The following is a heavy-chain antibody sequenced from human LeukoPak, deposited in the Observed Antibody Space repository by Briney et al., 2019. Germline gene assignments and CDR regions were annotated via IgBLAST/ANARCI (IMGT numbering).Heavy chain of an antibody. D-gene: IGHD5-12*01. J-gene: IGHJ5*02. CDR1: GGSISRYY. CDR3: ARRGYSGYTKIGWFDP. Sequence: SETLSLTCTVSGGSISRYYWSWIRQPPRKGLEWIGYIYYSGSTNYNPSLRSRVTISVDTSKNQFSLKLSSVTAADTAVYYCARRGYSGYTKIGWFDPWGQGTLVTVSS. V-gene: IGHV4-59*08. CDR2: IYYSGST.